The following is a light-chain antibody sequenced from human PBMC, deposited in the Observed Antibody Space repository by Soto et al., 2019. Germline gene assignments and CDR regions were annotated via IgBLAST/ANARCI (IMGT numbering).Light chain of an antibody. V-gene: IGLV2-23*02. CDR1: SSYVGSYNL. Sequence: QSVLTQPASVSGSPGQSITISCTGTSSYVGSYNLVSWYQQHPGKAPKLMIYEVSKRPSGVSNRFSGSKSGNTASLTISGLQAEDEADYYCCSYAGSSTPRFGTGTKVTVL. CDR3: CSYAGSSTPR. CDR2: EVS. J-gene: IGLJ1*01.